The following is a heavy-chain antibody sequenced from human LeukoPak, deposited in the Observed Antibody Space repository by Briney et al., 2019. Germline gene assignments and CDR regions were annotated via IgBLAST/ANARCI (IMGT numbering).Heavy chain of an antibody. V-gene: IGHV1-8*01. D-gene: IGHD6-6*01. CDR1: GYTFTSYD. Sequence: GASVTVSCKASGYTFTSYDINWVRQATRHGLEWMGWMTPNSGNTGYAQKFQGRVTMTRNTSISTAYMELSSLRSEDTAVYYCASTQYSSSCGDYWGQGTLVTVSS. CDR3: ASTQYSSSCGDY. CDR2: MTPNSGNT. J-gene: IGHJ4*02.